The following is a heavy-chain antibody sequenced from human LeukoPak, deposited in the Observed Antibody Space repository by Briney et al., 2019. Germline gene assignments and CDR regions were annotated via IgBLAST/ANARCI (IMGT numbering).Heavy chain of an antibody. CDR2: IKQDGSDR. Sequence: GGSLRLSCAASGFTFRNYWMSWVRPVPRTGLEWVANIKQDGSDRNYVTSVRGRFTISRDNAESSFYLQMNSLRAEDTAVYYCARELLGHGYNSGDFDYWGQGTLVTVSS. D-gene: IGHD5-24*01. V-gene: IGHV3-7*01. J-gene: IGHJ4*02. CDR3: ARELLGHGYNSGDFDY. CDR1: GFTFRNYW.